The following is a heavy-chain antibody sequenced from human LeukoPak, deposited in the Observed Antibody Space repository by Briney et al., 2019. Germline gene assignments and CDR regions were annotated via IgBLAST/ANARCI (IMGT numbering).Heavy chain of an antibody. CDR1: GYTFTGYY. CDR2: INPNSGGT. V-gene: IGHV1-2*02. Sequence: ASVKVSCKASGYTFTGYYMHWVRQAPGRGLEWMGWINPNSGGTNYAQKFQGRVTMTRDTSISTAYMELSRLRSDDTAVYYCARDRYDILTGYEQALDYWGQGTLVTVSS. CDR3: ARDRYDILTGYEQALDY. J-gene: IGHJ4*02. D-gene: IGHD3-9*01.